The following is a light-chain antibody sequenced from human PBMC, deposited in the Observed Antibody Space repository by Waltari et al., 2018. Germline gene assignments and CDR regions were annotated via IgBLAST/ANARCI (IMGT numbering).Light chain of an antibody. V-gene: IGKV2-28*01. J-gene: IGKJ4*01. CDR2: SGS. CDR3: MQALQSPLS. CDR1: QTILNSNGYNY. Sequence: DVVMTQSPLFLPVTPGEPASISCRSSQTILNSNGYNYLDWFLQKTGQSPQLLIYSGSNWASGVPDRFSGCGSGTDFTLKISIGEAEDVGIYYFMQALQSPLSFGRWTKVVIK.